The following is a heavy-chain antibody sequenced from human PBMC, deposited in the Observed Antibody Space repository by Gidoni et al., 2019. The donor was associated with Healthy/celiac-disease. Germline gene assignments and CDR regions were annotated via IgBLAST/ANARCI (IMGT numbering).Heavy chain of an antibody. CDR1: GFTFSRYD. CDR3: ARGSRIGLVY. CDR2: IGTAGDT. D-gene: IGHD2-21*01. J-gene: IGHJ4*02. Sequence: EVQLVESGGGLVQPGGSLRLPCAASGFTFSRYDMHWVRQATGKGLEWVSAIGTAGDTYYPGSVKGRFTISRENAKNSLYLQMNSLRAGDTAVYYCARGSRIGLVYWGQGTLVTVSS. V-gene: IGHV3-13*01.